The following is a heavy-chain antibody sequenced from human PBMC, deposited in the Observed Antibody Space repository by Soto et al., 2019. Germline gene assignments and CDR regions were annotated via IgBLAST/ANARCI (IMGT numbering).Heavy chain of an antibody. Sequence: PGXSRRLSRAASGFTVSRDYMSWVRQAPVMGLEWVSVIYTGDYIYHADSVKGRFTISRDNSKNTLFLQMNSLRAEDTAIYYCAKEGGYCISPTCPRRVDSWGQGTLVTVSS. CDR3: AKEGGYCISPTCPRRVDS. CDR1: GFTVSRDY. J-gene: IGHJ4*02. D-gene: IGHD2-2*01. V-gene: IGHV3-53*01. CDR2: IYTGDYI.